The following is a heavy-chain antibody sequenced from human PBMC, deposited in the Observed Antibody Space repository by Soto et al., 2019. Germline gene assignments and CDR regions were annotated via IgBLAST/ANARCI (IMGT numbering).Heavy chain of an antibody. CDR3: APAPENPYFIYGVNV. CDR1: GFSFSSYG. V-gene: IGHV3-30*03. CDR2: ATYDGVIK. J-gene: IGHJ6*02. Sequence: GGSLRLSCAASGFSFSSYGMEWVRLAPGKALEWVAAATYDGVIKHYVDSVKGRFTISIDNSKNTLYLQMNSVRVDDTAAYYCAPAPENPYFIYGVNVWGPGATVTVSS. D-gene: IGHD4-17*01.